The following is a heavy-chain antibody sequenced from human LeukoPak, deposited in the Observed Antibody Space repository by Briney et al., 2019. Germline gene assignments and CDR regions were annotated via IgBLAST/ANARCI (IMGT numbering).Heavy chain of an antibody. Sequence: GGSLRLSCAASGFTFSSYSMNWVRQAPGKGLEWVANIKQDGSEKYYVDSVKGRFTISRDNAKNSLFLQMDSLRAGDTAVYYCARDEWAGTVAYWGQGTLVTVSS. CDR1: GFTFSSYS. CDR3: ARDEWAGTVAY. D-gene: IGHD6-19*01. J-gene: IGHJ4*02. V-gene: IGHV3-7*01. CDR2: IKQDGSEK.